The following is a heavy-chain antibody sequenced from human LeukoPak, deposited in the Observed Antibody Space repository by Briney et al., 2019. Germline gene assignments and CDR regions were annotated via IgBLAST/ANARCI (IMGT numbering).Heavy chain of an antibody. Sequence: PSETLSLTCTVSGGXVSTYHWSWIRQSPGKGLEWIGYIYYSGSTNYNPSLKSRVSISVDTSKNQFSLKLSSVTAADTAVYYCARDKSPSHDAFDIWGQGTVVTVSS. CDR1: GGXVSTYH. J-gene: IGHJ3*02. CDR2: IYYSGST. V-gene: IGHV4-59*02. CDR3: ARDKSPSHDAFDI.